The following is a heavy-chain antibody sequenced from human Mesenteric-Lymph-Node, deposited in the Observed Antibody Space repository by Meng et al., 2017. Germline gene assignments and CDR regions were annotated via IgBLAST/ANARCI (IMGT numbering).Heavy chain of an antibody. CDR1: GYIFTGYY. Sequence: ASVKVSCKASGYIFTGYYMHWVRQAPGQGLEWMGWINPNSGGTNYAQKFQGRVTITTDESTSTAYMELSSLRSEDTAVYYCARGTTVTTRNYYGMDVWGQGTTVTVSS. CDR2: INPNSGGT. D-gene: IGHD4-17*01. V-gene: IGHV1-2*02. J-gene: IGHJ6*02. CDR3: ARGTTVTTRNYYGMDV.